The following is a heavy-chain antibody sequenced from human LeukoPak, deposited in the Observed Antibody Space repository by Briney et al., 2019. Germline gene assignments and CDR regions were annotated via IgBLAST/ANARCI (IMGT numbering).Heavy chain of an antibody. CDR2: ISGSGGST. CDR3: ASGIVGATYYYYYGMDV. V-gene: IGHV3-23*01. D-gene: IGHD1-26*01. Sequence: GGSLRLSCAASGFTFSSYAMAWVRQAPGKGLEWVSVISGSGGSTYYADSVKGRFTIFRDNSKDTLYLQMNSLRAEDTAVYYCASGIVGATYYYYYGMDVWGQGTTVTVSS. J-gene: IGHJ6*02. CDR1: GFTFSSYA.